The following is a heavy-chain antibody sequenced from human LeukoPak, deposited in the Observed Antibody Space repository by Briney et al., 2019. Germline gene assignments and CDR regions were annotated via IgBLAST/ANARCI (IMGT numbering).Heavy chain of an antibody. Sequence: GGSLRLSCAASGFTFSSYAMSWVRQAPGKGLEWVSAISGSGGSTYYADSVRGRFTISRDNSKNTLYLQMNSLRAEDTAVYYCARGYYDFWSGYYTWNDAFDIWGQGTMVTVSS. J-gene: IGHJ3*02. CDR2: ISGSGGST. CDR1: GFTFSSYA. D-gene: IGHD3-3*01. CDR3: ARGYYDFWSGYYTWNDAFDI. V-gene: IGHV3-23*01.